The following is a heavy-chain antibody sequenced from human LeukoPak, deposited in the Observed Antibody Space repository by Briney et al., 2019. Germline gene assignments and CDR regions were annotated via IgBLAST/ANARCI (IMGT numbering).Heavy chain of an antibody. V-gene: IGHV3-15*01. Sequence: PGGSLRLSCAASGFTFSNTWMTWVRQAPGKGLEWVGRIKSRTDGGTTDYAAPVKGRFTVSRDDSKNTLYLQMNSLKTEDTAMYYCKVMVRGVFPGFDPWGQGTLVTVSS. CDR1: GFTFSNTW. CDR2: IKSRTDGGTT. D-gene: IGHD3-10*01. CDR3: KVMVRGVFPGFDP. J-gene: IGHJ5*02.